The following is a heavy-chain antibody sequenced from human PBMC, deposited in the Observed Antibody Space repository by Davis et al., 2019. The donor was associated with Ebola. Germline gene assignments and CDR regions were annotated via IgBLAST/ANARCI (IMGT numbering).Heavy chain of an antibody. CDR3: ARGRYSLAY. Sequence: GESLKISCAASGFTFSSYWMSWVRQAPGKGLEWVANIKQDGSEKYYVDSVKGRFTISRDNSKNTLYLQMNSLRAEDTAVYSCARGRYSLAYWGQGTLVTVSS. CDR1: GFTFSSYW. J-gene: IGHJ4*02. V-gene: IGHV3-7*01. CDR2: IKQDGSEK.